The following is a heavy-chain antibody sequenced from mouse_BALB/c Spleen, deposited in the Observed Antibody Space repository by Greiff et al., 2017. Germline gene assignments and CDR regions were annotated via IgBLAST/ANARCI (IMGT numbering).Heavy chain of an antibody. CDR3: ARSHDGYFPWCAY. Sequence: DVQLQESGGGLVQPGGSRKLSCAASGFTFSSFGMHWVHQAPEKGLEWVAYISSGSSTIYYADTVKGRFTISRDNPKNTLFLQMTSLRSEDTAMYYCARSHDGYFPWCAYWGQGTLVTVSA. V-gene: IGHV5-17*02. D-gene: IGHD2-3*01. CDR2: ISSGSSTI. J-gene: IGHJ3*01. CDR1: GFTFSSFG.